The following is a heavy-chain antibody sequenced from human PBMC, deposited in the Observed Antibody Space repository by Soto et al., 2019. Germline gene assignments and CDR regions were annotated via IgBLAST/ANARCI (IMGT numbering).Heavy chain of an antibody. Sequence: QVQLQESGPGLVKPSQTLSLTCTVSGGSISSGGYYWSWIRQHPGKGLEWIGYIYYSGSTYYTPSLTSRVTISVDTSKNQFSLKLSSVAAADTAVYYCARADNHRGDTVYCGQGTLVTVSS. CDR3: ARADNHRGDTVY. V-gene: IGHV4-31*03. CDR2: IYYSGST. D-gene: IGHD2-21*01. J-gene: IGHJ4*02. CDR1: GGSISSGGYY.